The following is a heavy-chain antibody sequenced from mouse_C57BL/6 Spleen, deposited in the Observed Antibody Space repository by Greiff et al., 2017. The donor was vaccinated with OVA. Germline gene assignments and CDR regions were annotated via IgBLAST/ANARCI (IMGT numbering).Heavy chain of an antibody. J-gene: IGHJ3*01. V-gene: IGHV1-64*01. Sequence: QVQLQQPGAELVKPGASVKLSCKASGYTFTSYWMHWVKQRPGQGLEWIGMIHPNSGSTNYNEKFKSKATLTVDKSSGTAYMQLSSLTSEDSAVYYCAIYYGNSAWFAYWGQGTLVTVSA. CDR2: IHPNSGST. D-gene: IGHD2-1*01. CDR3: AIYYGNSAWFAY. CDR1: GYTFTSYW.